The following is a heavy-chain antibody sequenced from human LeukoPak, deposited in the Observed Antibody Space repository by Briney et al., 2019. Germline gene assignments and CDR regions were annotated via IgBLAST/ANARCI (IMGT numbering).Heavy chain of an antibody. Sequence: GGSLRLSCAASGFTFSSYAMSWVRRAPGKGLEWVSGISGSGDSTSYADSVKGRFTIFRDNSKNTVYLQMNSLRAEDTAVYYCAKERGYNYFDYWGQGTLVTVSS. CDR1: GFTFSSYA. CDR2: ISGSGDST. CDR3: AKERGYNYFDY. D-gene: IGHD5-24*01. V-gene: IGHV3-23*01. J-gene: IGHJ4*02.